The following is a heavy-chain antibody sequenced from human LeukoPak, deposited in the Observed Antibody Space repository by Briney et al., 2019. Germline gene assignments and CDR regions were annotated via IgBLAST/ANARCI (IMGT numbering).Heavy chain of an antibody. CDR1: GYTFTSYG. CDR3: ASAGIDRWELLTHAFDI. CDR2: INPYNGDT. D-gene: IGHD4-23*01. Sequence: ASVKVSCKASGYTFTSYGISWVRQAPGQGLEWMGWINPYNGDTNYAQKFRGRVTVTTDTSTSTAYMELRSLRSDDTAVYYCASAGIDRWELLTHAFDIWGQGTMVTVSS. J-gene: IGHJ3*02. V-gene: IGHV1-18*01.